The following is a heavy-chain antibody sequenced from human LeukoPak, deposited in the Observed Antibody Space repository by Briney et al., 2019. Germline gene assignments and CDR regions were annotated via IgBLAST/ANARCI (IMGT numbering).Heavy chain of an antibody. CDR2: IRSKANSYAT. Sequence: GESLRLSCAASGFTFSGSAMHWVRQASGKGLEWVGRIRSKANSYATAYAASVKGRFTISRDDSKNTAYLQMNSLKTEDTAVYYCTRPGIVGATVDYWGQGTLVTVSS. D-gene: IGHD1-26*01. J-gene: IGHJ4*02. CDR1: GFTFSGSA. CDR3: TRPGIVGATVDY. V-gene: IGHV3-73*01.